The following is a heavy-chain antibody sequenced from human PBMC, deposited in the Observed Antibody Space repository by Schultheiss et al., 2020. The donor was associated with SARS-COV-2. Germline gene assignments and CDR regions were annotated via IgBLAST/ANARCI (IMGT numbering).Heavy chain of an antibody. D-gene: IGHD1/OR15-1a*01. J-gene: IGHJ5*02. CDR3: ARVVNIGWFDP. CDR2: ISYDGSNK. Sequence: GGSLRLSCAASGFTFSSYAMHWVRQAPGKGLEWVAVISYDGSNKYYADSVKGRFTISRDNSKNTLYLQMNSLRAEDTAVYYCARVVNIGWFDPWGQGTLVTVSS. V-gene: IGHV3-30*01. CDR1: GFTFSSYA.